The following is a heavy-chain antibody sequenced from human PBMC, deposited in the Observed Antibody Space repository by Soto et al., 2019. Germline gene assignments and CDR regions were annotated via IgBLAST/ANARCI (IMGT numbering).Heavy chain of an antibody. CDR1: GGSISSGNYA. Sequence: SETLSLTCTVSGGSISSGNYAWSWIRRPPGKGLEWIGYIYHSGSTYYNPSLKSRVTVSVDRSKNQFSLKLSSVTAADTAVYYCARRWPYFDYWGQGTLVTVSS. CDR2: IYHSGST. J-gene: IGHJ4*02. CDR3: ARRWPYFDY. V-gene: IGHV4-30-2*01. D-gene: IGHD2-15*01.